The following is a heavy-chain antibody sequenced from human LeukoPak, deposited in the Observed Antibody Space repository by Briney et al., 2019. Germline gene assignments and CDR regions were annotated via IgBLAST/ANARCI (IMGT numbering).Heavy chain of an antibody. D-gene: IGHD6-19*01. CDR2: IIPIFGTA. Sequence: SVKVSCKASGGTFSSYAISWVRQAPGQGLEWMGGIIPIFGTANYAQKFQGRVTVTADESTSTAYMELSSLRSEDTAVYYCARVPGIAVAGTTNWFDPWGQGTLVTVSS. J-gene: IGHJ5*02. CDR3: ARVPGIAVAGTTNWFDP. V-gene: IGHV1-69*13. CDR1: GGTFSSYA.